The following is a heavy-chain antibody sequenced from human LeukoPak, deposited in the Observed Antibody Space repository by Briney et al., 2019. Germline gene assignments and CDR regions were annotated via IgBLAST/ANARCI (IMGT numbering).Heavy chain of an antibody. Sequence: ASVKVSCKASGYTFTSYYMHWVRQAPGQGLEWMGWINPNSGGTNYAQKFQGRVTMTRDTSISTAYMELSRLRSDDTAVYYCARFPPGSYCGGDCYGDYWGQGTLVTVSS. V-gene: IGHV1-2*02. J-gene: IGHJ4*02. CDR3: ARFPPGSYCGGDCYGDY. D-gene: IGHD2-21*02. CDR1: GYTFTSYY. CDR2: INPNSGGT.